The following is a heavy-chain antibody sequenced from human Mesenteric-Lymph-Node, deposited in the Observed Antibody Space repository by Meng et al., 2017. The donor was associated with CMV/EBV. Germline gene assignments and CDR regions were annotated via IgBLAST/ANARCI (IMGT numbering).Heavy chain of an antibody. V-gene: IGHV4-4*02. CDR1: GGSISSTNW. D-gene: IGHD1-1*01. J-gene: IGHJ4*02. CDR3: ASSTNWNSFDY. Sequence: SETLSLTCAVSGGSISSTNWWSWVRQPPGKGLEWIGEIYHSGSTNYSPSLKSRVTVSVDKSKNQFSLKLSSVTAADTAVYYCASSTNWNSFDYWGQGTLVTVSS. CDR2: IYHSGST.